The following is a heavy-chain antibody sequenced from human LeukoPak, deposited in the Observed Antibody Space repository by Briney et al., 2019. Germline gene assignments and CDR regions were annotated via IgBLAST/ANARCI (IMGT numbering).Heavy chain of an antibody. CDR2: ISSGANTI. CDR3: ARRVEMATEPLDY. J-gene: IGHJ4*02. D-gene: IGHD5-24*01. Sequence: GGSLRLSCTASGFTFGDYAMSWFRQAPGKGLEWVSYISSGANTIYYADSVKGRFTISRDNAKNSLYLEMNSLRAEDTAVYYCARRVEMATEPLDYWGQGTLVTVSS. CDR1: GFTFGDYA. V-gene: IGHV3-48*03.